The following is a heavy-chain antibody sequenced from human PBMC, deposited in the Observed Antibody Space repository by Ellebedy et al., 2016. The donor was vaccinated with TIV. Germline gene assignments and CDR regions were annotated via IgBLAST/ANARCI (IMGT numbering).Heavy chain of an antibody. Sequence: GESLKISCAASGFPFSTYGMLWVRQAPGKGLEWISAISGSVGTTKYADSVKGRFTISRDNSKNTLYLQMNSLRAEDTAVYYCAGLPTGRIAADVGVAWFGPWGQGALVTVSS. CDR2: ISGSVGTT. CDR3: AGLPTGRIAADVGVAWFGP. CDR1: GFPFSTYG. J-gene: IGHJ5*02. V-gene: IGHV3-23*01. D-gene: IGHD6-13*01.